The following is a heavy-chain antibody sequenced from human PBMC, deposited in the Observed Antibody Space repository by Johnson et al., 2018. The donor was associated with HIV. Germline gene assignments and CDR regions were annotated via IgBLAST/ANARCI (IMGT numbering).Heavy chain of an antibody. J-gene: IGHJ3*02. V-gene: IGHV3-30*04. Sequence: QVQLVESGGGVVQPGRSLRLSCAASGFSFSGSAMHWVRQAPGKGLEWVAGISYDGSNKYYADSVKGRFTISRDNSKNTLYLQMNSLRAEDTAVYYCARDLSRGGIAARLGAFDIWGQGTMVTVSS. D-gene: IGHD6-6*01. CDR1: GFSFSGSA. CDR2: ISYDGSNK. CDR3: ARDLSRGGIAARLGAFDI.